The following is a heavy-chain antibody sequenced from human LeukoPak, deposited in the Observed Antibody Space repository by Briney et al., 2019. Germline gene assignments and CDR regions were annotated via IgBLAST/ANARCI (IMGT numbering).Heavy chain of an antibody. J-gene: IGHJ4*02. Sequence: SETLSLTCTVSGGSISSSSYYWGWIRQPPGKGLEWIGEINHSGSTNYNPSLKSRVTISVDTSKNQFSLKLSSVTAADTAVYYCARYSSSPTYFDYWGQGTLVTVSS. D-gene: IGHD6-13*01. CDR2: INHSGST. CDR1: GGSISSSSYY. V-gene: IGHV4-39*07. CDR3: ARYSSSPTYFDY.